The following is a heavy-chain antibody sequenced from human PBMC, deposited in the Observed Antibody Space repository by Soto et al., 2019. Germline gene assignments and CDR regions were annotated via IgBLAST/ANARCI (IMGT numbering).Heavy chain of an antibody. J-gene: IGHJ4*02. Sequence: GASVKVSCKASGYTFTSYGISWVRQAPGQGLEWMGWISAYNGNTNYAQKLQGRVTMTTDTSTSTAYMELRSLRSDDTAVYYCARDKGYCGGDCYSYYFDYRAQRTPVTVSS. CDR2: ISAYNGNT. V-gene: IGHV1-18*01. D-gene: IGHD2-21*02. CDR3: ARDKGYCGGDCYSYYFDY. CDR1: GYTFTSYG.